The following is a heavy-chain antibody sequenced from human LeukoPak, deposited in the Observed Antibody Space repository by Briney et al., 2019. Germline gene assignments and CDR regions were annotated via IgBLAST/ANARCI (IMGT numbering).Heavy chain of an antibody. V-gene: IGHV3-23*01. Sequence: GASLRLSCAASGFPCIFYTMSWLRQAPGNGLEWVSGISGNGGTTYFADSVKGRFTISRDNPKNTVYLQMNTLRAEDTAVYYCARGVYYYDSSANYYTYHFDYWGQGTLVTVSS. CDR1: GFPCIFYT. J-gene: IGHJ4*02. D-gene: IGHD3-22*01. CDR2: ISGNGGTT. CDR3: ARGVYYYDSSANYYTYHFDY.